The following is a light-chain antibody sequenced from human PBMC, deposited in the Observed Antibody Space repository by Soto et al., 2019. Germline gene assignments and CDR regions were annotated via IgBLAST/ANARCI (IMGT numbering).Light chain of an antibody. CDR2: GAS. Sequence: PGERVTLSCSASQCVSSSYLTWYQQKPGQAPRLLIYGASTRATSIPARFSGSGSGTDFTLTLSSLQPEDFAVYYCQQDYNLPLTFGGGTKVEIK. CDR1: QCVSSSY. CDR3: QQDYNLPLT. J-gene: IGKJ4*01. V-gene: IGKV3D-7*01.